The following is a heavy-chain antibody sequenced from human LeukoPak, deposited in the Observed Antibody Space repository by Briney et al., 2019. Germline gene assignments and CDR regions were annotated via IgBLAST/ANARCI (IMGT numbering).Heavy chain of an antibody. V-gene: IGHV1-69*13. Sequence: SVKVSCKASGGTFRRYALNWVRQAPGQGLEWMGGIIPIFGTANYAQKFQGRVTITADESTSTAYMELSSLRSEDTAVYYCARSRHFTIFGVVTLLFDYWGQGTLVTVSS. CDR3: ARSRHFTIFGVVTLLFDY. D-gene: IGHD3-3*01. CDR1: GGTFRRYA. CDR2: IIPIFGTA. J-gene: IGHJ4*02.